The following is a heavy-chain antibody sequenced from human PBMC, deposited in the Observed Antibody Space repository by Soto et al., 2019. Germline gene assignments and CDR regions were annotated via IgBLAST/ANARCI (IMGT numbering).Heavy chain of an antibody. CDR1: GYTFTIYW. CDR3: TAGSPFNY. Sequence: PGESLKISCQVSGYTFTIYWIGWVRQMPGKGLEWMGIIYPSDSDTRYSPSFQGQVTISADQSINTAYLQWDSLKTDDTAVYYCTAGSPFNYWGPGTLVTVSS. CDR2: IYPSDSDT. J-gene: IGHJ4*02. V-gene: IGHV5-51*01.